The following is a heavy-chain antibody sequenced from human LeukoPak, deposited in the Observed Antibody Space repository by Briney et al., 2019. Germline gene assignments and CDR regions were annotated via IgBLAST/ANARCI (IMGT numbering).Heavy chain of an antibody. Sequence: GGSLRLSCAASGFTFSSYAMSWVRQAPGKGLEWVSAISGSGGSTYYADSVRGRFTISRDNSKNTLYLQMNSLRAEDTAVYYCAKVRRDYYDSSGYSPPRYYFDYWGQGTLVTVSS. CDR1: GFTFSSYA. CDR2: ISGSGGST. V-gene: IGHV3-23*01. D-gene: IGHD3-22*01. CDR3: AKVRRDYYDSSGYSPPRYYFDY. J-gene: IGHJ4*02.